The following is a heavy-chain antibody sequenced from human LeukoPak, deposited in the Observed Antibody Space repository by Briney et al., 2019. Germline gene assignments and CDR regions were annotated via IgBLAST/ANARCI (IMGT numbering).Heavy chain of an antibody. CDR3: AGGSSAFDI. CDR2: TYYRSKWCT. CDR1: GDSVSSNTAA. V-gene: IGHV6-1*01. J-gene: IGHJ3*02. Sequence: SQTLSLTCAISGDSVSSNTAAWNWIRQSPSRGLEWLGRTYYRSKWCTEYALSVKSRITINPDTSKNQFSLQLNSVTPEDTAVYYCAGGSSAFDIRGQGTMVTVSS.